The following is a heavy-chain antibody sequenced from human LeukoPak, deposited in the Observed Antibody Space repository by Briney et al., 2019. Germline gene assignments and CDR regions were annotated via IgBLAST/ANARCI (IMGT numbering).Heavy chain of an antibody. CDR1: ELTFTTYG. D-gene: IGHD5-12*01. J-gene: IGHJ5*02. CDR2: IPYDASNE. V-gene: IGHV3-30*02. CDR3: AKWKNNNSGFGH. Sequence: PGGSLRLSCEAPELTFTTYGMHWVRQAPGKGLEWVAFIPYDASNEYYADSVKGRFTISRDNSKNTLYLQMNSLRAEDTAVYYCAKWKNNNSGFGHWGQGTLVTVSS.